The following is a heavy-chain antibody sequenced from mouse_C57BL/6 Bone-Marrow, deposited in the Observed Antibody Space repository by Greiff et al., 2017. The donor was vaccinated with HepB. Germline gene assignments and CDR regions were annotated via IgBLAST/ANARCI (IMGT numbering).Heavy chain of an antibody. V-gene: IGHV1-69*01. CDR1: GYTFTSYW. J-gene: IGHJ3*01. D-gene: IGHD1-3*01. CDR3: ARKSGNSWFAY. Sequence: QVHVKQPGAELVMPGASVKLSCKASGYTFTSYWMHWVKQRPGQGLEWIGEIDPSDSYTNYNQKFKGKSTLTVDKSSSTAYMQLSSLTSEDSAVYYCARKSGNSWFAYWGQGTLVTVSA. CDR2: IDPSDSYT.